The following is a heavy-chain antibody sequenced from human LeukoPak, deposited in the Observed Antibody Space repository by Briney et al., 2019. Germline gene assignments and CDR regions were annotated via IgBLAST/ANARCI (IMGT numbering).Heavy chain of an antibody. Sequence: GGSLRLSCAASGFTFRSYIMNWVRQAPGKGVEWVSSISRSSIYIYYADSVKGRFTISRDNAKNSLYLQMNSLRAEDTAVYYCARVYGGRFGELSIYYFDYWGQGTLVTVSS. J-gene: IGHJ4*02. D-gene: IGHD3-10*01. CDR3: ARVYGGRFGELSIYYFDY. CDR2: ISRSSIYI. CDR1: GFTFRSYI. V-gene: IGHV3-21*01.